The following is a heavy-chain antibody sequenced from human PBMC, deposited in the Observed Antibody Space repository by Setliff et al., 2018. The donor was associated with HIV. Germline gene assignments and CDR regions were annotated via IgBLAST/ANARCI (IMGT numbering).Heavy chain of an antibody. J-gene: IGHJ4*02. CDR2: IYYTGSA. CDR3: ASGYQYDSSGYYYVTPIDY. D-gene: IGHD3-22*01. CDR1: GGSISSSSYY. Sequence: KPSETLSLTCTVSGGSISSSSYYWGCIRQPPGKGLEWIGSIYYTGSANCNPSLKSRVTMSVDTSKNQFSLKLSSVTAADTAVYYCASGYQYDSSGYYYVTPIDYWGQGTLVTVSS. V-gene: IGHV4-39*01.